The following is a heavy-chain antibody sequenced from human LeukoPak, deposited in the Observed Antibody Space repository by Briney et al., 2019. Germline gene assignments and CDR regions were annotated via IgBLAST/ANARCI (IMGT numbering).Heavy chain of an antibody. J-gene: IGHJ3*02. CDR2: INPTAGNT. V-gene: IGHV1-46*01. D-gene: IGHD5-24*01. Sequence: ASVKVSCKAAGYTFSNYYLHWVRQAPGQGLEWMGLINPTAGNTYYAQRFQGRVTMTRNTSTSTVYMELSSLRSEDTAVYYCARIRDGYNDAYDIWGQGTMVTVPS. CDR3: ARIRDGYNDAYDI. CDR1: GYTFSNYY.